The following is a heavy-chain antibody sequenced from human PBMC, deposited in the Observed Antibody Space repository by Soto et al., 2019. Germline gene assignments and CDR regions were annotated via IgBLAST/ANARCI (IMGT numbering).Heavy chain of an antibody. D-gene: IGHD1-20*01. CDR1: GGTFSSYA. Sequence: SVKVSCKASGGTFSSYAISWVLQAPGQGLEWMGGIIPIFGTANYAQKFQGRVTITADESTSTAYMELSSLRSEDTAVYYCASLKNRYNWKPFDYWGQGTLVTVSS. CDR3: ASLKNRYNWKPFDY. V-gene: IGHV1-69*13. CDR2: IIPIFGTA. J-gene: IGHJ4*02.